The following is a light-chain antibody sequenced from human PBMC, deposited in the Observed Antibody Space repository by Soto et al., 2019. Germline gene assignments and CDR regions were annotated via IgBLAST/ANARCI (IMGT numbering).Light chain of an antibody. CDR2: RAS. J-gene: IGKJ1*01. CDR3: QQYQNLWT. Sequence: EIVLTQSPATLSVSPGERATVSCRAGQTIYSNVAWYQQRPGQAPRLLIYRASTRATGVPARFSGSGSGTEFTLTISCLQSEDFALYYCQQYQNLWTFGQGTKVDI. V-gene: IGKV3-15*01. CDR1: QTIYSN.